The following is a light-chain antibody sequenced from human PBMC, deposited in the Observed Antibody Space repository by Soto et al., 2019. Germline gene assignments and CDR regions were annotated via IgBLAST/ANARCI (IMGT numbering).Light chain of an antibody. Sequence: DIQLTQSPSFLSASVGDRVTITCRASQGISTYLSWYQQRPVKAPKLLIHTASTLQSGVPSRFSGSGSGTEFTLTISSLQPEDFATYYCQQRNTNPPNFGGGTKVDIK. CDR1: QGISTY. CDR2: TAS. V-gene: IGKV1-9*01. J-gene: IGKJ4*01. CDR3: QQRNTNPPN.